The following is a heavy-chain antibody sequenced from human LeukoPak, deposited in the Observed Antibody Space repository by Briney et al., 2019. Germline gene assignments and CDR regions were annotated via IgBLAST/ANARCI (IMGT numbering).Heavy chain of an antibody. CDR1: GFTFDDYA. J-gene: IGHJ4*02. V-gene: IGHV3-9*01. CDR3: AKDSGDLDYGDYGRFDY. Sequence: GRSLRLSCAASGFTFDDYAMHWVRQAPGKGLEWVSGISWNSGSIGYADSVKGRFTISRDNAKNSLYLQMNSLRAEDTALYYCAKDSGDLDYGDYGRFDYWGQGTLVTVSS. D-gene: IGHD4-17*01. CDR2: ISWNSGSI.